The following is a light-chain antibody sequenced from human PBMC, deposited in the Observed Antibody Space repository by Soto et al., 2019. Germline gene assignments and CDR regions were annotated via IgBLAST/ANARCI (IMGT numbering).Light chain of an antibody. V-gene: IGKV3-15*01. CDR2: DAS. CDR3: QQRSNWPSWT. Sequence: ETMMTQSPDTLSVSLGERATLSCRASQSLRSSLAWYQQKPGQAPRLLIYDASTRATGIPARFSGSGSGTEFTLTISSLEPEDFAVYYCQQRSNWPSWTFGQGTKV. J-gene: IGKJ1*01. CDR1: QSLRSS.